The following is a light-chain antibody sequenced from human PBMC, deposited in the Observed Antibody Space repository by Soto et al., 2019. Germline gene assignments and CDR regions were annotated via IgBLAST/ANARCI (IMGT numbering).Light chain of an antibody. Sequence: QSVLTQPPSASGTPGQRVTISCSGGSSNIGTNHVYWYQHLPGTAPKLLIYRHTLRPSGVTDRFSASKSGTSASLAISGLRSDEDASYYCSAWDDSLSAWVFGGGTKLTVL. J-gene: IGLJ3*02. CDR2: RHT. CDR1: SSNIGTNH. V-gene: IGLV1-47*01. CDR3: SAWDDSLSAWV.